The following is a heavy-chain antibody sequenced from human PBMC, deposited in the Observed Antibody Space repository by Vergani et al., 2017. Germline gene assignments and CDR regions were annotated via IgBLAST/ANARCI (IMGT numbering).Heavy chain of an antibody. J-gene: IGHJ4*02. CDR3: ARATCDLAYGGGDCPNPPDY. Sequence: QVQLVQSGAEVKKPGSSVKVSCKASGGTFSSYTISWVRQAPGQGLEWMGRIIPIFGTANYAQKFQGRVTITADESTSTAYMELSSLRYEDTGVYYCARATCDLAYGGGDCPNPPDYWGQGTLVTVSS. CDR2: IIPIFGTA. V-gene: IGHV1-69*08. D-gene: IGHD2-21*02. CDR1: GGTFSSYT.